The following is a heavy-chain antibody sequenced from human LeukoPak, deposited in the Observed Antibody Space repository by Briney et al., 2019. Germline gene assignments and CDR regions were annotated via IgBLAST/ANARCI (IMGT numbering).Heavy chain of an antibody. J-gene: IGHJ4*02. CDR2: ISPTGSTT. D-gene: IGHD6-6*01. Sequence: GGSLRLSCTASGFSFSGHWMHWARQLPGKGLVWVSRISPTGSTTSYADSVKGRFTVSRDNAKNTLYLQVNNLRAEDTAVYYCARGPNSNWSGLDSWGQGTLLTVSS. CDR1: GFSFSGHW. V-gene: IGHV3-74*01. CDR3: ARGPNSNWSGLDS.